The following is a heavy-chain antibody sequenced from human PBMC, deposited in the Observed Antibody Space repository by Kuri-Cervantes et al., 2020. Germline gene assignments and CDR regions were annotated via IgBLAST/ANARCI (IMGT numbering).Heavy chain of an antibody. Sequence: SETLSLTCAASGGSISSSNWWSWVRQPPGKGLEWIGEINHSGSTNYNPSLKSRVTISVDTSKNQFSLKLSSVTAADTAVYYCARAKQWLRSLDYWGQGTLVTVSS. CDR1: GGSISSSNW. J-gene: IGHJ4*02. D-gene: IGHD6-19*01. V-gene: IGHV4-4*02. CDR3: ARAKQWLRSLDY. CDR2: INHSGST.